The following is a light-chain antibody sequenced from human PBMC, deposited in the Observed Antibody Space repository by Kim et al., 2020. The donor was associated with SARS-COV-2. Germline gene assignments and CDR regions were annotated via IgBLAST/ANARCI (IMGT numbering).Light chain of an antibody. Sequence: WPPGERPPPPCRAVQRVSASISWYPHKHGQAPRRPTYAAPNGAPVTPARFSGSGCGTDFTLSISSLGTVNFSVYICQQSMNWHPTFGQGTKMGIK. CDR2: AAP. CDR3: QQSMNWHPT. CDR1: QRVSAS. J-gene: IGKJ1*01. V-gene: IGKV3-11*01.